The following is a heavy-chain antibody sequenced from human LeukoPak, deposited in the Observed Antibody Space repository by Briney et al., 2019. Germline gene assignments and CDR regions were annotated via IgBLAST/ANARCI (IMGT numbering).Heavy chain of an antibody. D-gene: IGHD1-26*01. J-gene: IGHJ6*03. CDR2: IYTSGST. CDR1: GGSISSGSYY. CDR3: ARGRREPAYYYYMDV. V-gene: IGHV4-61*02. Sequence: SETLSLTCTVSGGSISSGSYYWSWIRQPAGKGLEWIGRIYTSGSTNYNPSLKSRVTISVDTSKNQFSLRLSSVTAADTAVYYCARGRREPAYYYYMDVWGKGTTVTVSS.